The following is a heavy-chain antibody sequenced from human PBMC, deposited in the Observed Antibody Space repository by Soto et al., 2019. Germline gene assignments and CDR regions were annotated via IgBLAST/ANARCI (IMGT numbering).Heavy chain of an antibody. CDR1: GFTFSSYS. D-gene: IGHD4-17*01. J-gene: IGHJ3*02. CDR3: ARDESTTDAFDI. Sequence: GGSLRLSCAASGFTFSSYSMNWVRQAPGKGLEWVSSISSSSSFIYYADSVKGRFTISRDNAKNSLYLQMNSLRAEDTAVYYCARDESTTDAFDIWGQGTMVTVSS. V-gene: IGHV3-21*01. CDR2: ISSSSSFI.